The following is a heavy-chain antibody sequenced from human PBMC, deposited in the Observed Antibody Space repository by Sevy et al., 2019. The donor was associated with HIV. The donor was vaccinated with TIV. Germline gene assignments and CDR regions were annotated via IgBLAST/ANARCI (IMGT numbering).Heavy chain of an antibody. V-gene: IGHV2-5*02. D-gene: IGHD2-2*01. CDR3: AHRGCSSTSCYEVDWFDP. CDR2: IYWDDDK. J-gene: IGHJ5*02. Sequence: SGPTLVKPTQTLTLTCTFSGFSLSTSGVGVGWIRQPPGKALEWLALIYWDDDKRYSPSLKSRLTITKDTSKNQVVLKMTNMDPVATATYYCAHRGCSSTSCYEVDWFDPWGQGTLVTVSS. CDR1: GFSLSTSGVG.